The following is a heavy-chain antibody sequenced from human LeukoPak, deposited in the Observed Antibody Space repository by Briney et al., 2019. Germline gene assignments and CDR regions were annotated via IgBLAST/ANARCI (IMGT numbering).Heavy chain of an antibody. D-gene: IGHD6-19*01. CDR1: GFTFSSYG. CDR3: AKVWVAVAGTDYYYGMDV. J-gene: IGHJ6*02. Sequence: GGSLRLSCAASGFTFSSYGMHWVRQAPGKGLEWVAVISYDGSNKYYADSVKGRFTISRDNSKNTLYLQMNSLRAEDTAVYYCAKVWVAVAGTDYYYGMDVWGQGTTVTVSS. V-gene: IGHV3-30*18. CDR2: ISYDGSNK.